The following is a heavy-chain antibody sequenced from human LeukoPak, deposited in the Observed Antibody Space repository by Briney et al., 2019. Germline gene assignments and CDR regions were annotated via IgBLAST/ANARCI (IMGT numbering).Heavy chain of an antibody. D-gene: IGHD3-10*01. CDR3: AVADGSESYYNIDY. CDR2: ISAYNGNT. CDR1: GYTFTSYG. J-gene: IGHJ4*02. V-gene: IGHV1-18*01. Sequence: ASVKVSCKASGYTFTSYGISWVRQAPGQGLEWMGWISAYNGNTNYAQKLQGRVTMTTDTSTSTAYMELRSLRSDDTAVYYCAVADGSESYYNIDYWGQGTLVTVSS.